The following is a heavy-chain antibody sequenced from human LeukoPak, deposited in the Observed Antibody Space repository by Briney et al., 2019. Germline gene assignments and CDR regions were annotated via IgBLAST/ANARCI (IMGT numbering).Heavy chain of an antibody. Sequence: PSETLSLTRAVYGGSFSGYYWSWIRQPPGKGLEWIGEINHSGSTNYNPSLKSRVTISVDTSKNQFSLKLSSVTAADTAVYYCARSPDDYYDSSGQFDYWGQGTLVTVSS. D-gene: IGHD3-22*01. V-gene: IGHV4-34*01. CDR2: INHSGST. CDR1: GGSFSGYY. CDR3: ARSPDDYYDSSGQFDY. J-gene: IGHJ4*02.